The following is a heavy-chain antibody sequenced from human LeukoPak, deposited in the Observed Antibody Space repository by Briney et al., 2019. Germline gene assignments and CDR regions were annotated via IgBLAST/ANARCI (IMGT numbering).Heavy chain of an antibody. J-gene: IGHJ4*02. CDR2: IYYTGST. Sequence: SETLSLTCTVSGGSISSYYWSWIRQPPGKGLECIGYIYYTGSTNYNPSLKSRVTTSVDTSKNQFSLKLSSVTAADTAVYYCARMTTVTTGIDYWGQGTLVTVSS. CDR3: ARMTTVTTGIDY. CDR1: GGSISSYY. V-gene: IGHV4-59*01. D-gene: IGHD4-17*01.